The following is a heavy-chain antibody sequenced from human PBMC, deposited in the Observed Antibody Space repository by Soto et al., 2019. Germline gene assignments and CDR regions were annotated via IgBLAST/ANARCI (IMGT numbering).Heavy chain of an antibody. D-gene: IGHD3-16*01. J-gene: IGHJ5*02. CDR1: GGSVNNSSSH. V-gene: IGHV4-61*01. Sequence: QVQLQESGPALVKPSETLSLTCTVSGGSVNNSSSHWSWIRQPPGKGLEWIGSLSRNGGSSSNPSLGSRVTISADTSKNQFSLKLSSPNTADTAIYFCAHWASRRWFDPWGQGILVTVSS. CDR2: LSRNGGS. CDR3: AHWASRRWFDP.